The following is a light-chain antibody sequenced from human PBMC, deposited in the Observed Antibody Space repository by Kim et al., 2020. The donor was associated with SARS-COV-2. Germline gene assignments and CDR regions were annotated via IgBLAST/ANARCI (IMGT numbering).Light chain of an antibody. CDR3: QQYADWPLT. CDR1: RSVSSN. J-gene: IGKJ2*01. Sequence: EIVMTQSPVTLSVSPGERATLSCRASRSVSSNLGWYEKKPGQAPRLLIYDTSTRATGVPARFSGSGSGTEFSLTISSLQSEDFAVYYCQQYADWPLTFGQGTKLEI. CDR2: DTS. V-gene: IGKV3D-15*01.